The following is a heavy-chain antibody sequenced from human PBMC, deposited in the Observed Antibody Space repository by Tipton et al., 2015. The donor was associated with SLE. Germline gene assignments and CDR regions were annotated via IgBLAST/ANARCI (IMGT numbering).Heavy chain of an antibody. Sequence: LRLSCTVSGGSISSGGYYWSWIRQHPGKGLEWIGYIYYSGSTYYNPSLKGRVTISVDTSKNQFSLKLSSVTAADTAVYYCARVLSYDFWSGRAVDIGGQGTMVAVSS. D-gene: IGHD3-3*01. CDR2: IYYSGST. J-gene: IGHJ3*02. V-gene: IGHV4-31*03. CDR3: ARVLSYDFWSGRAVDI. CDR1: GGSISSGGYY.